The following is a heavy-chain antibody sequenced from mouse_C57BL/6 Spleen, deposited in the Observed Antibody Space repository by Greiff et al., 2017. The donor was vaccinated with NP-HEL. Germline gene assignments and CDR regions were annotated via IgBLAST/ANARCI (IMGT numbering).Heavy chain of an antibody. CDR2: IYPRSGNT. J-gene: IGHJ3*01. V-gene: IGHV1-81*01. D-gene: IGHD2-3*01. CDR3: ASPFYDGYPAWFAY. Sequence: VQLQQSGAELARPGASVKLSCKASGYTFTSYGISWVKQRTGPGLEWIGEIYPRSGNTYYNEKFKGKATLTADKSSSTAYMELRSLTSEDSAVYFCASPFYDGYPAWFAYWGQGTLVTVSA. CDR1: GYTFTSYG.